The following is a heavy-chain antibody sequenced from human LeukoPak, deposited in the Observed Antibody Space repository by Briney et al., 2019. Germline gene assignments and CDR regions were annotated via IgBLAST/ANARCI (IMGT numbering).Heavy chain of an antibody. J-gene: IGHJ4*02. V-gene: IGHV4-34*01. CDR3: ARDFGIAAAGDY. CDR1: GGSFSGYY. CDR2: IHHSGST. D-gene: IGHD6-13*01. Sequence: SETLSLTCAVYGGSFSGYYWSWIRQPPGRGLEWIGEIHHSGSTNYSPSLKSRVTISVDKSKNQFSLKLSSVTAADTAVYYCARDFGIAAAGDYWGQGTLVTVSS.